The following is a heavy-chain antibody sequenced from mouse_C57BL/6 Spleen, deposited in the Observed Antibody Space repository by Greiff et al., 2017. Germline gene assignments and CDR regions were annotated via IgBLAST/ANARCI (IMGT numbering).Heavy chain of an antibody. CDR2: FHPYNDDT. D-gene: IGHD1-1*01. CDR1: GYTFTTYP. Sequence: QVQLQQSGAELVKPGASVKMSCKASGYTFTTYPIEWMKQNHGKSLEWIGNFHPYNDDTKYNEKFKGKATLTVEKSSSTVYLELSRLTSDDSAVYYWARRGGLYYGSSPAWFAYWGQGTLVTVSA. J-gene: IGHJ3*01. V-gene: IGHV1-47*01. CDR3: ARRGGLYYGSSPAWFAY.